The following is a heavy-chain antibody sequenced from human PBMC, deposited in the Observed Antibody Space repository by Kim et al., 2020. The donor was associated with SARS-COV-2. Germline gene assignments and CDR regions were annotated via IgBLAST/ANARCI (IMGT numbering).Heavy chain of an antibody. Sequence: GGSLRLSCAASEFTFSSYSMHWVRQAPGKGLDWVAIMWYDGTKQYYADSVKGRFTISRDISKKMVYLQMNSLRAEDTAVYYCARDGNYGNFDYWGQGTLVTVSS. CDR1: EFTFSSYS. J-gene: IGHJ4*02. CDR3: ARDGNYGNFDY. CDR2: MWYDGTKQ. D-gene: IGHD4-17*01. V-gene: IGHV3-33*01.